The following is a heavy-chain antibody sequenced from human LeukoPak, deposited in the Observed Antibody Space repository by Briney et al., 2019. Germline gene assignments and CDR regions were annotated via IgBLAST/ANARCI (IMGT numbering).Heavy chain of an antibody. Sequence: SETLSLTCTVSGGSISSSSYYWGWIRQPPGKGLEWIGSIYYSESTYYNPSLKSRVTISVDTSKNQFSLKLSSVTAADTAVYYCARDALLWFGELLDYYYYYMDVWGKGTTVTVSS. V-gene: IGHV4-39*07. CDR2: IYYSEST. CDR3: ARDALLWFGELLDYYYYYMDV. D-gene: IGHD3-10*01. J-gene: IGHJ6*03. CDR1: GGSISSSSYY.